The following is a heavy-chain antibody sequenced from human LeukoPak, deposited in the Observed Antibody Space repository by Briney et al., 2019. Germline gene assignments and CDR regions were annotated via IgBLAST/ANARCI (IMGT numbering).Heavy chain of an antibody. V-gene: IGHV3-53*01. D-gene: IGHD2-15*01. CDR1: GFTVSSNY. CDR2: IYSGGST. CDR3: ASQYCSGGSCYSYYYYGMDV. J-gene: IGHJ6*02. Sequence: GGSLRLSCAASGFTVSSNYMSWVRQAPGKGLEWVSAIYSGGSTYYADSVKGRFTISRDNSKNTLYLQMNSLRAEDTAVYYCASQYCSGGSCYSYYYYGMDVWGQGTTVTVSS.